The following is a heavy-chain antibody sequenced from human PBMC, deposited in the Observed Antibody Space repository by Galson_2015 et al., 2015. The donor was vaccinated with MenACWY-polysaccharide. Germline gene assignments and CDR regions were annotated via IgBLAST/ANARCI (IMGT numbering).Heavy chain of an antibody. CDR3: ARLFSTSWCFDC. Sequence: ETLSLTCSVSGGSISSNNNYYWAWMRQSPGTGLEWIGSISYSGSTYYNPSLKSRLTISVDTSRNQFSLKLSSVTAADTAVYYCARLFSTSWCFDCWGQGTLVSVSS. V-gene: IGHV4-39*01. D-gene: IGHD6-13*01. CDR2: ISYSGST. J-gene: IGHJ4*02. CDR1: GGSISSNNNYY.